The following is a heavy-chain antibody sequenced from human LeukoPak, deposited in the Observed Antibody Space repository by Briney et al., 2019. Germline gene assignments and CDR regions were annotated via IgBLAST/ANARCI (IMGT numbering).Heavy chain of an antibody. CDR1: GFTFSSYG. V-gene: IGHV3-33*01. Sequence: PGRSLRLSCAASGFTFSSYGMHWVRQAPGKGLEWVAVMWYDGSNKYYADFVKGRFTISRDNSKNTLYLQMNSLRAEDTAVYYCARGTMSVVVAATDYYYGMDVWGKGTTVTVSS. D-gene: IGHD2-15*01. CDR3: ARGTMSVVVAATDYYYGMDV. CDR2: MWYDGSNK. J-gene: IGHJ6*04.